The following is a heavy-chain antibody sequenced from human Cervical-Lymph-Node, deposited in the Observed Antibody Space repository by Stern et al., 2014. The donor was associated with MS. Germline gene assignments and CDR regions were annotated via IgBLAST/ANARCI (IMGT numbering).Heavy chain of an antibody. D-gene: IGHD2-15*01. CDR2: IYYSGST. CDR1: GGSISSGGYY. V-gene: IGHV4-31*03. CDR3: ARGGWGLGYCSGGSCYWTLDY. Sequence: MQLVESGPGLVKPSQTLSLTCTVSGGSISSGGYYWSWIRQHPGKGLEWIGYIYYSGSTYSNPSLKSRVTISVATSKNQFSLKLSSVTAADTAVYYCARGGWGLGYCSGGSCYWTLDYWGQGTLVTVSS. J-gene: IGHJ4*02.